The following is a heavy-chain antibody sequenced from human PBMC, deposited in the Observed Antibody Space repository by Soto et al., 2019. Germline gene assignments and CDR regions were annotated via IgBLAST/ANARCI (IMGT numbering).Heavy chain of an antibody. CDR3: ARIDCTGDNCNPYYHYGMDV. Sequence: QEQLVESGGGVVQPGRSLRLSCAASGFTFHTYGMHWVRQIPGKGLQWVAIIWYDGGIKYYADSVRGRFTISRDNSKNTLYLQMNSLRDEYTAVYYCARIDCTGDNCNPYYHYGMDVWGQGTTVTVSS. CDR1: GFTFHTYG. CDR2: IWYDGGIK. V-gene: IGHV3-33*01. D-gene: IGHD2-8*02. J-gene: IGHJ6*02.